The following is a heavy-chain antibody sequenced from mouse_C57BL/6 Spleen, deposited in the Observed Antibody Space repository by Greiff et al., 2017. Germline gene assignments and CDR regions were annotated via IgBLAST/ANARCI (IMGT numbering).Heavy chain of an antibody. CDR3: TTWDYGSSYGFDY. V-gene: IGHV14-1*01. Sequence: VQLQQSGAELVRPGASVKLSCTASGFNITDYYMHWVKQRPEQGLEWIGRIDPEDGDTEYAPKFQGKATMTADTSSNTAYLQLSSLTSEDTAVYYCTTWDYGSSYGFDYWGQGTTLTVSS. J-gene: IGHJ2*01. CDR1: GFNITDYY. CDR2: IDPEDGDT. D-gene: IGHD1-1*01.